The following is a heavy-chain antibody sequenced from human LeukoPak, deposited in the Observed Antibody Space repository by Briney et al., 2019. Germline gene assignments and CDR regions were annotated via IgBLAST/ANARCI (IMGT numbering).Heavy chain of an antibody. CDR1: GYTFTGYY. Sequence: GASVKVSCKASGYTFTGYYMHWVRQAPGQGLEWMGWINPNSGGTNYAQKFQGRVTMTRDTSISTAYMELSRLRFDDTAVYYCARGSRHYYDSSGSSNWFDPWGQGTLVTVSS. CDR3: ARGSRHYYDSSGSSNWFDP. V-gene: IGHV1-2*02. D-gene: IGHD3-22*01. J-gene: IGHJ5*02. CDR2: INPNSGGT.